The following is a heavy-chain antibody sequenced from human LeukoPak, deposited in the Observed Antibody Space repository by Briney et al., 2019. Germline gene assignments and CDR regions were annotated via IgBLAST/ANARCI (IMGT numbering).Heavy chain of an antibody. V-gene: IGHV4-59*01. CDR3: ATAAGSGRDY. J-gene: IGHJ4*02. CDR2: IYYSGST. CDR1: GGSISSYY. Sequence: SETLSLTCTVSGGSISSYYGSWIRQPPGKGLEWIGYIYYSGSTNYNPSLKSRVTISVDTSKNQFSLKLSSVTAADTAVYYCATAAGSGRDYWGQGTLVTVSS. D-gene: IGHD6-13*01.